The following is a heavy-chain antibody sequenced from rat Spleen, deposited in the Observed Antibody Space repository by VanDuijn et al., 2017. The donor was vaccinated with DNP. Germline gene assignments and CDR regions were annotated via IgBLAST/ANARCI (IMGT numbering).Heavy chain of an antibody. J-gene: IGHJ3*01. CDR1: GFTFSDYY. D-gene: IGHD1-2*01. Sequence: EVQLVESGGGLVQPGRSMKLSCAASGFTFSDYYMAWVRQAPKKVLEWVASISYEGSSTYYGDSVKGRFTISRDNAENTLYLEMNSLRSEDTATYYCTRDEAALVAYWGQGTLVTVSS. CDR3: TRDEAALVAY. V-gene: IGHV5-22*01. CDR2: ISYEGSST.